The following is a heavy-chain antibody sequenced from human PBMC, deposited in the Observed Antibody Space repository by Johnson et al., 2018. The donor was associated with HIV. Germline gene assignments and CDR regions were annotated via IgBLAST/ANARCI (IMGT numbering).Heavy chain of an antibody. V-gene: IGHV3-30*02. Sequence: QVQLVESGGGVVQPGGSLRLSCSASRFTFSYYGMHWVRQAPGKGLEWVAFIRYDGSNKYYADSVKGRFTISRDNSKNTLYLQINSLRAEDTAVYYCAKEGRGGAFDSWGQGTMVTVSS. CDR2: IRYDGSNK. D-gene: IGHD2-15*01. J-gene: IGHJ3*02. CDR3: AKEGRGGAFDS. CDR1: RFTFSYYG.